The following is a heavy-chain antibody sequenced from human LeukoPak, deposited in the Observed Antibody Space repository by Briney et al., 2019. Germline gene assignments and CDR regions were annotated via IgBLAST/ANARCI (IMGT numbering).Heavy chain of an antibody. CDR1: GGPFRGYY. D-gene: IGHD3-16*02. V-gene: IGHV4-34*01. CDR3: ARLYYDYVWGSYRSAIYFDY. J-gene: IGHJ4*02. Sequence: PSETLSLTCAVYGGPFRGYYWRWIRGPPGKGMVWIGEFNHSGSTKYNPSLKIRVTISVDTSKNQFSLELSSVTAADTAVYYCARLYYDYVWGSYRSAIYFDYWGQGTLVTVSS. CDR2: FNHSGST.